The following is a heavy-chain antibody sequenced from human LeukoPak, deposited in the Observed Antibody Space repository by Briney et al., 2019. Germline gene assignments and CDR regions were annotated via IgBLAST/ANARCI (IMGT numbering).Heavy chain of an antibody. Sequence: GRSLRLSCAASGFTFSSYAMHWVRQAPGKGLEWVAVISYDGSNKYYADSVKGRFTISRDNAKNSLYLQMNSLRAEDTAVYYCARDRPSLGPLPIYNWFDPWGQGTLVTVSS. CDR2: ISYDGSNK. CDR3: ARDRPSLGPLPIYNWFDP. V-gene: IGHV3-30-3*01. CDR1: GFTFSSYA. J-gene: IGHJ5*02.